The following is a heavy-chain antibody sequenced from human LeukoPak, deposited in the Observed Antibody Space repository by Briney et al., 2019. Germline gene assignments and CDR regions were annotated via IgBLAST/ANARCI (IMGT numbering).Heavy chain of an antibody. J-gene: IGHJ4*02. CDR1: GYSISSGYY. CDR2: IYHSGST. CDR3: ARGGYYYDDSGYYYPFDY. Sequence: SETLSLTCTVSGYSISSGYYWGWIRQPPGKGLEWIGSIYHSGSTYYNPSLKSRVTMSVDTSKNQFSLKLSSVTAADTAVYYCARGGYYYDDSGYYYPFDYWGQGTLVTVSS. V-gene: IGHV4-38-2*02. D-gene: IGHD3-22*01.